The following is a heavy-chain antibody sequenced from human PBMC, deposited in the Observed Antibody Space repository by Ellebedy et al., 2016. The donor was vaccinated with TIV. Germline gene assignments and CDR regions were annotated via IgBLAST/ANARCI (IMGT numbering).Heavy chain of an antibody. J-gene: IGHJ4*02. D-gene: IGHD3-10*01. Sequence: GESLKISCAASGFTFSNYWMNWVRQAPGKGLEWVAIIKQDGSEKYYVDSVKGRFTVSRDNAKNALYLQLDSLRSEDTAVYYCVRGAGFISDRWGQGTLVTVSP. CDR1: GFTFSNYW. CDR3: VRGAGFISDR. V-gene: IGHV3-7*03. CDR2: IKQDGSEK.